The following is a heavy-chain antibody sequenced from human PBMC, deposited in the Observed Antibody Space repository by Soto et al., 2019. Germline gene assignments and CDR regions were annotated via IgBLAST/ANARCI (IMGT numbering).Heavy chain of an antibody. CDR2: ISPNGGEK. CDR3: ARGRNLDI. Sequence: GGSLILSCVASGFTFTTYWMRWVRQAPGKGPECVANISPNGGEKHYVDSVKGRFTISRDNAQNSLYLEMHSLTDDDTAVYYCARGRNLDIWGQGTMVTVSS. CDR1: GFTFTTYW. V-gene: IGHV3-7*03. J-gene: IGHJ3*02.